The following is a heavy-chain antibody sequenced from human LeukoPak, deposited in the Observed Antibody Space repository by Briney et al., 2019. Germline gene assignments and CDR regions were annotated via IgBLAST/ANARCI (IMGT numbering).Heavy chain of an antibody. CDR1: GYTFTSYG. D-gene: IGHD4-23*01. CDR3: STRTLYGGNGYFDY. Sequence: ASVKVSCKASGYTFTSYGISWVGQAPGQGVEWMGWISDYNGNKNYAQKLQGRVTMTTDTSTSTAYMELRSLRSYDTAVYYCSTRTLYGGNGYFDYWGQGTLVTVSS. J-gene: IGHJ4*02. CDR2: ISDYNGNK. V-gene: IGHV1-18*01.